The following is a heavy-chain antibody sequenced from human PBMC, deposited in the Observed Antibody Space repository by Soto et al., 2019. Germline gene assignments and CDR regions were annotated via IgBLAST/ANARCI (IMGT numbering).Heavy chain of an antibody. CDR2: IYYSGST. D-gene: IGHD3-10*01. Sequence: SETLSLTCTVSGGSISSYYWNWIRQPPGKGLEWIGYIYYSGSTNYNPSLKSRVTISIDTPKNQLSLKLNSVTAADTAVYYCATDSGSGSYSYNHFDPWGQGTLVTVSS. CDR1: GGSISSYY. CDR3: ATDSGSGSYSYNHFDP. V-gene: IGHV4-59*01. J-gene: IGHJ5*02.